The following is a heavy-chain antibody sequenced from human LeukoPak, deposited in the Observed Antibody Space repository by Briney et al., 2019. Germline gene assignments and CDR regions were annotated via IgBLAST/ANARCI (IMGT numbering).Heavy chain of an antibody. D-gene: IGHD4-17*01. CDR3: VKGPTTVTTAFDY. Sequence: GGSLRLSCAASGFTFSNHAMSWVRQSQGKGLEWVSSIRPSSGATYYADAVKGRFTISRDNSKNTLYLQMNSLRAEDTAVYYCVKGPTTVTTAFDYWGQGTLVSVSS. CDR2: IRPSSGAT. J-gene: IGHJ4*02. CDR1: GFTFSNHA. V-gene: IGHV3-23*01.